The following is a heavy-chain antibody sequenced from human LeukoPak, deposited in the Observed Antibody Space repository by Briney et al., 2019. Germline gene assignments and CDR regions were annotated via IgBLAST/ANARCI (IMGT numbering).Heavy chain of an antibody. V-gene: IGHV4-61*05. CDR1: GGSISSSSYY. CDR3: ARQRGLQLWIPIDY. CDR2: IYFSGIT. J-gene: IGHJ4*02. Sequence: SETLSLTYTVSGGSISSSSYYWGWIRQPPGKGLEWIGYIYFSGITNYNPSLKSRVTISLDTSKNQFSLKLSSVTAADTAVYYCARQRGLQLWIPIDYWGQGTLVTVSS. D-gene: IGHD5-18*01.